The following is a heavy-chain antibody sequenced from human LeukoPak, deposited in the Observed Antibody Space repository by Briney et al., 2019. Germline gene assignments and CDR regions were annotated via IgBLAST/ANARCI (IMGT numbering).Heavy chain of an antibody. D-gene: IGHD6-6*01. CDR3: ARETDSSSFGY. V-gene: IGHV4-38-2*02. CDR1: GYSISSGYY. Sequence: PSETLSLTCTVSGYSISSGYYWGWIRPPPGKGLEWIGSIYHSGSTYYNPSLKSRVTISVDTSKNQFSLKLSSVTAADTAVYYCARETDSSSFGYWGQGTLVTVSS. CDR2: IYHSGST. J-gene: IGHJ4*02.